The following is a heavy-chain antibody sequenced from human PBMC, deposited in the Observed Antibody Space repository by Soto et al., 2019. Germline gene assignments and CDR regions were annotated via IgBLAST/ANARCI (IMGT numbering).Heavy chain of an antibody. Sequence: QVQLQESGPGLVKPSQTLSLTCTVSGGSISSGGYYWSWIRQHPGKGLEWIGYIYYSGSTYYNPSLKSRVTISVDTSKNQFSLKLSSVTAADTAVYYCARSITILGVVTVAAFDIWCQGTMVTVSS. J-gene: IGHJ3*02. V-gene: IGHV4-31*03. CDR1: GGSISSGGYY. CDR3: ARSITILGVVTVAAFDI. D-gene: IGHD3-3*01. CDR2: IYYSGST.